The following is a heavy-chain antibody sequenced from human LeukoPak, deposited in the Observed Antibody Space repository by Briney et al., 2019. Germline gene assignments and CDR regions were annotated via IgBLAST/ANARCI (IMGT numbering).Heavy chain of an antibody. Sequence: ASVKVSCKASGYTFTGYYMHWVRQAPGQGLEWMGWINPNSGGTYYAQKFQGRVSMTRDTSISTAYMELSSLRSDDTAVYYCYYRVSSGYLTWGQGTLVAVYS. V-gene: IGHV1-2*02. CDR2: INPNSGGT. CDR1: GYTFTGYY. J-gene: IGHJ4*02. CDR3: YYRVSSGYLT. D-gene: IGHD3-22*01.